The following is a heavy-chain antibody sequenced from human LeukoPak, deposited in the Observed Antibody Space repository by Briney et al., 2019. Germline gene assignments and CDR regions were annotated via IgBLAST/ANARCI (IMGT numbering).Heavy chain of an antibody. V-gene: IGHV4-30-2*01. CDR1: GGSISSGGYY. Sequence: SETLSLTCTVSGGSISSGGYYWSWIRQPPGKGLEWIGYIYHSGSTYYNPSLKSRVTISVDRSKNQFSLKLSSVTAADTAVYYCARDYDFWSGYYYMDVWGKGTTVTVSS. CDR2: IYHSGST. CDR3: ARDYDFWSGYYYMDV. D-gene: IGHD3-3*01. J-gene: IGHJ6*03.